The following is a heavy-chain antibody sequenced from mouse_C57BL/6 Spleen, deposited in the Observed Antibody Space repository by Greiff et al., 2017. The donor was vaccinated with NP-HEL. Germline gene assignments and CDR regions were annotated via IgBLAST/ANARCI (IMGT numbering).Heavy chain of an antibody. CDR3: ARRNYGNWYFDV. Sequence: EADGVDFSRYWMSWVRRAPGKGLEWIGEINPDSSTINYAPSLKDKFIISRDNAKNTLYLQMSKVRSEDTALYYCARRNYGNWYFDVWGTGTTVTVSS. CDR1: GVDFSRYW. V-gene: IGHV4-1*01. J-gene: IGHJ1*03. CDR2: INPDSSTI. D-gene: IGHD1-1*01.